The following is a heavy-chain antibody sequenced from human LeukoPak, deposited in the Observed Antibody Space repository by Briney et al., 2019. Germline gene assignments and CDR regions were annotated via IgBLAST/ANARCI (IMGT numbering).Heavy chain of an antibody. V-gene: IGHV4-34*01. Sequence: SETLSLTCAVYGGSFSGYYWSWIRQPPGKGLEWIGEINHSGSTNYNPSLKSRVTISVDTSKNQFSLKLSSVTAADTAVYYCARGRHYYGSGSYLDYWGQGTLVTVS. J-gene: IGHJ4*02. CDR1: GGSFSGYY. CDR2: INHSGST. D-gene: IGHD3-10*01. CDR3: ARGRHYYGSGSYLDY.